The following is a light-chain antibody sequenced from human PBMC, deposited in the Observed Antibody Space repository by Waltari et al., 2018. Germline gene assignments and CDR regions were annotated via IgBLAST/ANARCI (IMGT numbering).Light chain of an antibody. Sequence: QSALTQLPSAPGSPGPSVTISCLGTRSDVGRSNYVSWYQQHPGKAPKLMIYEVSKRPSGVPDRFSGSKSGNMASLTVSGLQAEDEADYYCSSYAGTDVVFGGGTKLTVL. CDR1: RSDVGRSNY. CDR2: EVS. J-gene: IGLJ2*01. V-gene: IGLV2-8*01. CDR3: SSYAGTDVV.